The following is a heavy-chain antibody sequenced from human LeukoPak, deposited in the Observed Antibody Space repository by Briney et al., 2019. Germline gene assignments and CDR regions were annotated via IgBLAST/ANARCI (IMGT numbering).Heavy chain of an antibody. D-gene: IGHD2-2*02. V-gene: IGHV3-23*01. Sequence: GGSLRLSCTATGFTFSNYAMSWVRQAPGKGLEWVSGISYSGGSTYYADSVKGQFTISRDNSKNTLYLQMNSLRAEDTAVYYCAKGAKYRYCSSTSCYSDYCGQGTLVTVSS. J-gene: IGHJ4*02. CDR2: ISYSGGST. CDR1: GFTFSNYA. CDR3: AKGAKYRYCSSTSCYSDY.